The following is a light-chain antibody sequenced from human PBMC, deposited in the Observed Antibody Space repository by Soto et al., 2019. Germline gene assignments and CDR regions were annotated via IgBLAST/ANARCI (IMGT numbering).Light chain of an antibody. J-gene: IGKJ1*01. CDR1: QGIGDT. Sequence: EIVLTQSLTALSVTPEEGVTLSCRASQGIGDTLAWYQHKPGQTPRLLIYDTSARATGIPARFSGSGSGTEFTLTISSLQSEDFAVYYCQRYKNWPLWTFGQGTKVDIK. V-gene: IGKV3-15*01. CDR3: QRYKNWPLWT. CDR2: DTS.